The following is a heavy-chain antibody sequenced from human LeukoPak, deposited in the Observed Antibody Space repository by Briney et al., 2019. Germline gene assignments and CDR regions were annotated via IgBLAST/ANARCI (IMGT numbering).Heavy chain of an antibody. Sequence: SVKVSCKASGGTFSSYAISWVRQAPGQGLEWMGGIIPIFGTANYAQKFQGRVTITTDESTSIAYMELSSLGSEDTAVYYCARSRFGYYDSSGYPYYFDYWGQGTLVTVSS. CDR2: IIPIFGTA. V-gene: IGHV1-69*05. CDR3: ARSRFGYYDSSGYPYYFDY. J-gene: IGHJ4*02. CDR1: GGTFSSYA. D-gene: IGHD3-22*01.